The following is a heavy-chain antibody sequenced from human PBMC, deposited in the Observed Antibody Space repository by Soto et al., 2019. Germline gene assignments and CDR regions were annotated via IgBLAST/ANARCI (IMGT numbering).Heavy chain of an antibody. CDR3: AKDIDVVVPAAKVDYGMDV. V-gene: IGHV3-30*18. CDR2: ISYDGSNK. Sequence: GGSLRLSCAASGFTFSSYGMHWVRQAPGKXLEWVAVISYDGSNKYYADSVKGRFTISRDNSKNTLYLQMNSLRAEDTAVYYCAKDIDVVVPAAKVDYGMDVWGQGTTVTVSS. CDR1: GFTFSSYG. D-gene: IGHD2-2*01. J-gene: IGHJ6*02.